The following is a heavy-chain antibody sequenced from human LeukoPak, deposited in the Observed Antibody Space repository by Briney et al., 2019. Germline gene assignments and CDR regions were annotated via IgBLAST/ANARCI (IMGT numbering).Heavy chain of an antibody. CDR2: IKQDGGEK. J-gene: IGHJ4*02. D-gene: IGHD4-17*01. CDR1: GFTFSRYW. V-gene: IGHV3-7*01. CDR3: ARDLLRAPDY. Sequence: GGSLRLSCTASGFTFSRYWMTWVRQAPGKGLEWVANIKQDGGEKYYVDSVKGRFTISRDNAKSSLYLQMNSLRADDTAVYYCARDLLRAPDYWGQGTLVTVFS.